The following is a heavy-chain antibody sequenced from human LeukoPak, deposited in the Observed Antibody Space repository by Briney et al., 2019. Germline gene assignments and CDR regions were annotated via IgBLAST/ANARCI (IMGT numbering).Heavy chain of an antibody. Sequence: KASETQSLTCTVSGGSISSSSYYWGWIRQPPGKGLEWIGSIYYSGSTYYNPSLKSRVTISVYTSKNQFSLKLSPVTAADTAVYYCARMDGYNDFDYWGQGTLVTVSS. D-gene: IGHD5-24*01. CDR1: GGSISSSSYY. CDR2: IYYSGST. V-gene: IGHV4-39*01. J-gene: IGHJ4*02. CDR3: ARMDGYNDFDY.